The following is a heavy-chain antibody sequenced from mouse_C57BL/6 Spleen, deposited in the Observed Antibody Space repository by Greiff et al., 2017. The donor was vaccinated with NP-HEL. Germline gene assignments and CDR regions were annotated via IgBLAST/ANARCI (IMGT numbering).Heavy chain of an antibody. D-gene: IGHD4-1*01. V-gene: IGHV1-69*01. CDR2: IDPSDSYT. CDR3: SRLGGTGYYFDY. CDR1: GYTFTSYW. J-gene: IGHJ2*01. Sequence: VQLQQPGAELVMPGASVKLSCKASGYTFTSYWMHWVKQRPGQGLEWIGEIDPSDSYTNYNQTFKGKSTLTVDKSYSTAYMQLRSLTSEDSAVYYWSRLGGTGYYFDYWGQGTTLTVSS.